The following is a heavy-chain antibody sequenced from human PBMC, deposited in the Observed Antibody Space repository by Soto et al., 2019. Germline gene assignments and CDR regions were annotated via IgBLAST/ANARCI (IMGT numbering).Heavy chain of an antibody. Sequence: QVQLVQSEAEVRKPGSSVRVSCKPSGGTFSPYPIAWLRQAPGQGLEWMGEIIPIFGTSNSALNFQVRVTISADRSTNTAYMESTSLTSEAPAVYYRARAFYSSTWHKMPDFDLWGRGTLVTVSS. D-gene: IGHD6-13*01. V-gene: IGHV1-69*06. CDR1: GGTFSPYP. CDR2: IIPIFGTS. J-gene: IGHJ2*01. CDR3: ARAFYSSTWHKMPDFDL.